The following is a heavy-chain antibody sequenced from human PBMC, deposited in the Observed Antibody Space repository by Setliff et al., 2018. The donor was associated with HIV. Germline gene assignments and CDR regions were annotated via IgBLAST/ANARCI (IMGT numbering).Heavy chain of an antibody. CDR1: GDSLRGGDYY. J-gene: IGHJ3*02. D-gene: IGHD3-22*01. CDR3: ARDKGRPHYYDDTGSYRSDALDI. V-gene: IGHV4-30-4*08. CDR2: VSHTGYT. Sequence: SETLSLTCSVSGDSLRGGDYYYNWIRQSPERGLEWIGYVSHTGYTYYNPSLKSRVDMSLDISKNQFSLNVSFVTAADTAVYYCARDKGRPHYYDDTGSYRSDALDIWGQGTMVTVS.